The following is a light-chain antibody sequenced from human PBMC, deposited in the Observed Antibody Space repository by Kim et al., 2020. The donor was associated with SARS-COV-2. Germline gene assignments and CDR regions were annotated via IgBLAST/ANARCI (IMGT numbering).Light chain of an antibody. J-gene: IGLJ1*01. CDR2: QDT. V-gene: IGLV3-1*01. CDR1: NLADKY. CDR3: QAWDSTTAV. Sequence: VSPGQTSSVTCSGNNLADKYVCWYQQKPGQSPVLILYQDTKRPSGIPERFSGSNSGKTATLTISGTQAMDEADYYCQAWDSTTAVFGTGTKVTVL.